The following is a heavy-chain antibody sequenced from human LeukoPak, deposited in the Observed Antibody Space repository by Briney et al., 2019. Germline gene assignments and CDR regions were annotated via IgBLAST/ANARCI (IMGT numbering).Heavy chain of an antibody. CDR2: IKQDGSMK. D-gene: IGHD1-20*01. V-gene: IGHV3-7*04. CDR3: ARVSITGTTFPPDY. CDR1: RFTFSSYA. Sequence: GGSLRLSCAASRFTFSSYAMSWVRQAPGKGLEWVANIKQDGSMKYYVDSVKGRFTISRDNAKNSLYLQMNSLRAEDTAVYYCARVSITGTTFPPDYWGQGTLVTVSS. J-gene: IGHJ4*02.